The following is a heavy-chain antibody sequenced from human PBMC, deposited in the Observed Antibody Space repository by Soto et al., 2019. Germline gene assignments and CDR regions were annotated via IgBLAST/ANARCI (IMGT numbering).Heavy chain of an antibody. CDR1: GFTFSSYS. CDR3: AREGSDYYDSSGYFDY. V-gene: IGHV3-48*02. J-gene: IGHJ4*02. D-gene: IGHD3-22*01. Sequence: GGSLRLSCAASGFTFSSYSMNWVRQAPGKGLEWVSYISSSSSTIYYADSVKGRFTISRDNAKNSLYLQMNSLRDEDTAVYYCAREGSDYYDSSGYFDYWGQGTLVTVSS. CDR2: ISSSSSTI.